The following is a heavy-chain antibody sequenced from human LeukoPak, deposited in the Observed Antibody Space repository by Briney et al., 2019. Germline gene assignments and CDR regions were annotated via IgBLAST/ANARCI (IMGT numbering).Heavy chain of an antibody. Sequence: LSLTCAVYGGSFSDYYMSWIRQAPGKGLEGVSYISISGSTIYYADSVKGRFTISRDNAKNSLYLQMNSLRAEDTAVYYCARDKSDILTGYRIDAFDIWGQGTMVTVSS. J-gene: IGHJ3*02. CDR1: GGSFSDYY. CDR2: ISISGSTI. CDR3: ARDKSDILTGYRIDAFDI. D-gene: IGHD3-9*01. V-gene: IGHV3-11*01.